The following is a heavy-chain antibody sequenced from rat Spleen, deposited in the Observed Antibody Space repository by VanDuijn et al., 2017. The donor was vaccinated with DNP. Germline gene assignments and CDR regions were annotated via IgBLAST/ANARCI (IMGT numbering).Heavy chain of an antibody. J-gene: IGHJ2*01. V-gene: IGHV5-20*01. CDR3: TTDLGDY. CDR1: GFTFSDYY. CDR2: ISYDGGST. Sequence: EVQLVESDGGLVQPGRSLKLSCAVSGFTFSDYYMAWVRQAPTKGLEWVASISYDGGSTYYRDSVKGRFTISRDNAKSSLYLQMDSLRSEDTATYYCTTDLGDYWGQGVMVTVSS. D-gene: IGHD5-1*01.